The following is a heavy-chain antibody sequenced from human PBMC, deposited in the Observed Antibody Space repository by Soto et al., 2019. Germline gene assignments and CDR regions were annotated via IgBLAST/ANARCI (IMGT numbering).Heavy chain of an antibody. D-gene: IGHD2-15*01. V-gene: IGHV4-61*08. CDR3: ARDRRDVHDGSGNPYLFDS. J-gene: IGHJ4*02. CDR1: VGGFSSADSN. CDR2: VYYTGST. Sequence: SETLSLTCSVSVGGFSSADSNWSWIRQPPGKGLEWVGYVYYTGSTNHNPSLQSRVTMSLDTSKNQFSLRLTSVTAADTAVYYCARDRRDVHDGSGNPYLFDSWGQAALVTVSS.